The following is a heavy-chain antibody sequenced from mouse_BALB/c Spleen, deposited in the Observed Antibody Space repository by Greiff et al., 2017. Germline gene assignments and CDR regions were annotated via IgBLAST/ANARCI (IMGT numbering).Heavy chain of an antibody. CDR1: GYSITSDYA. J-gene: IGHJ3*01. V-gene: IGHV3-2*02. CDR3: ALYGYDGAWFAY. CDR2: ISYSGST. D-gene: IGHD2-2*01. Sequence: EVQLQESRPGLVKPSQSLSLTCTVTGYSITSDYAWNWIRQFPGNKLEWMGYISYSGSTSYNPSLKSRISITRDTSKNQFFLQLNSVTTEDTATYYCALYGYDGAWFAYWGQGTLVTVSA.